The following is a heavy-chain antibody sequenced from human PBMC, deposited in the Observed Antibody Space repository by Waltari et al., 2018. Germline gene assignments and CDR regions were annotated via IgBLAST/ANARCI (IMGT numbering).Heavy chain of an antibody. CDR1: GGSFSGYY. CDR3: ARGLGY. D-gene: IGHD3-16*01. CDR2: INHSGST. V-gene: IGHV4-34*01. J-gene: IGHJ4*02. Sequence: QVQLQQWGAGLLKPSETLSLTCAVYGGSFSGYYWSWIRQPPGKGPEWMGEINHSGSTNYNPSLKSRVTISVDTSKNQFSLKLSSVTAADTAVYYCARGLGYWGQGTLVTVSS.